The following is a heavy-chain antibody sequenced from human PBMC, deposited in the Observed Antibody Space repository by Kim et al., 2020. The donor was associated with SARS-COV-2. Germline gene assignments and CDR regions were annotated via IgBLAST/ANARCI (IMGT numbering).Heavy chain of an antibody. CDR3: ARAYIVVVVAATWSSDYYGMDV. D-gene: IGHD2-15*01. CDR1: GGSFSGYY. V-gene: IGHV4-34*01. Sequence: SETLSLTCAVYGGSFSGYYWSWIRQPPGKGLEWIGKINHSGSTNYNPSLKSRVTISVDTSKNQFSLKLSSVTAADTAVYYCARAYIVVVVAATWSSDYYGMDVWGQGTTVTVSS. CDR2: INHSGST. J-gene: IGHJ6*02.